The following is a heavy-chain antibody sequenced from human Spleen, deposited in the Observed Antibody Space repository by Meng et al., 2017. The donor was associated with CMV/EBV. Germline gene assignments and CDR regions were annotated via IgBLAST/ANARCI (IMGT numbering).Heavy chain of an antibody. Sequence: GGCSGRDENGWRWIRQHPGKGLEWIGYIHNNGGTYYGKCLEGRVTKSVDISKNRLSLDLNSVTAADTAIYYCARDDSHFLYSTWFDPWGQGTLVTVSS. J-gene: IGHJ5*02. CDR3: ARDDSHFLYSTWFDP. CDR2: IHNNGGT. D-gene: IGHD3-22*01. CDR1: GGCSGRDENG. V-gene: IGHV4-31*02.